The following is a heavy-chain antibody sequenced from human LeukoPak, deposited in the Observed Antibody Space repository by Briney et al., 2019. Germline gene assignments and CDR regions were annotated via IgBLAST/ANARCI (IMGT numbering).Heavy chain of an antibody. J-gene: IGHJ4*02. CDR2: ISSSGSTI. V-gene: IGHV3-48*03. CDR3: ARGPRYNWNSNYFPFDY. D-gene: IGHD1-7*01. CDR1: GFTFSSYE. Sequence: GGSLRLSCAASGFTFSSYEMNWVRQAPGKGLEWVSYISSSGSTIYYADSVKGRFTISRDNAKNSLYLQMNSLRVEDTAVYYCARGPRYNWNSNYFPFDYWGQGTLVTVSS.